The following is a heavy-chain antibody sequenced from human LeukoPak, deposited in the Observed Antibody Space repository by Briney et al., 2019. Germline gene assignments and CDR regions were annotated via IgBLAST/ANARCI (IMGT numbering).Heavy chain of an antibody. Sequence: PGGSLRLSCGATGFTISSYWMHWVRHAPGKGLVWVSRINGDGSSTTYADSVKGRFTISRDNAKNTLYLQMNSLRAEDTAVYYCAKGGTTVVDYWGQGTLVTVSS. D-gene: IGHD4-23*01. CDR1: GFTISSYW. CDR3: AKGGTTVVDY. CDR2: INGDGSST. V-gene: IGHV3-74*03. J-gene: IGHJ4*02.